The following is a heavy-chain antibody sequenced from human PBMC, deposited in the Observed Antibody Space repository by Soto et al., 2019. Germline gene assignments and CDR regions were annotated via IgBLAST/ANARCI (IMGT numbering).Heavy chain of an antibody. D-gene: IGHD3-22*01. V-gene: IGHV3-49*04. CDR2: IRSKAYGGTT. CDR1: GFTFGDYA. CDR3: TRDANDSSGYITPFDY. Sequence: GGSLRLSCTASGFTFGDYAMSWVRQAPGKGLEWVGFIRSKAYGGTTEYAASVKGRFTISRDDSKSIAYLQMNSLKTEDTAVYYCTRDANDSSGYITPFDYWGQGTLVTVSS. J-gene: IGHJ4*02.